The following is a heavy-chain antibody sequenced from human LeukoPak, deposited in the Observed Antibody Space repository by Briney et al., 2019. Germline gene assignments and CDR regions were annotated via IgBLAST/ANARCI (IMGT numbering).Heavy chain of an antibody. J-gene: IGHJ6*03. CDR1: GFNFDDYG. Sequence: GGSLRLSCAASGFNFDDYGMTWVRQAPGKGLEWVSGSWNGGSAGYADSVKGRFTISRDNAKNSLYLQMNSLRAEDTAVYYCARAGRKSRGVDLVRKKETGYYYYMDVWGKGTTVTVSS. CDR3: ARAGRKSRGVDLVRKKETGYYYYMDV. D-gene: IGHD3-10*02. V-gene: IGHV3-20*04. CDR2: SWNGGSA.